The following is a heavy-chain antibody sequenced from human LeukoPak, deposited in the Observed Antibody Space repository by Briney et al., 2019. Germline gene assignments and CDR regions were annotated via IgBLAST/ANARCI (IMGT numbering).Heavy chain of an antibody. CDR1: GYTFTSYA. Sequence: SVKVSCKASGYTFTSYAISWVRQAPGQGLEWMGRIIPILGIANYAQKFQGRVTITADKSTSTAYMELSSLRAEDTAVYYCARRAAAGPHAPNDYYYGMDVWGQGTTVTVSS. CDR2: IIPILGIA. D-gene: IGHD6-13*01. J-gene: IGHJ6*02. V-gene: IGHV1-69*04. CDR3: ARRAAAGPHAPNDYYYGMDV.